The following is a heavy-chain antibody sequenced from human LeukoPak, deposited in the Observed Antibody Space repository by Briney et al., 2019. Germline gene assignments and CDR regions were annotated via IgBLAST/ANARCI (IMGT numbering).Heavy chain of an antibody. Sequence: SETLSLTCAVYGGSFSGYYWSWIRQPPGKGLEWIGEINHSGSTNYNPSLKSRVTISVDTSKNQFSLKLSSVTAADTAVYYCARSPQLTTVTGDYFDYWGQGTLVTVSS. CDR1: GGSFSGYY. J-gene: IGHJ4*02. CDR2: INHSGST. D-gene: IGHD4-17*01. CDR3: ARSPQLTTVTGDYFDY. V-gene: IGHV4-34*01.